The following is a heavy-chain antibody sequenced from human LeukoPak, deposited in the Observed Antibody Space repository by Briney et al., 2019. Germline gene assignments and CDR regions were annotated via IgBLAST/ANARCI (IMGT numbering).Heavy chain of an antibody. CDR3: GSLGGYSYGYSGAFDI. D-gene: IGHD5-18*01. J-gene: IGHJ3*02. CDR1: RGSISSSSYY. Sequence: SETLSLTCTVSRGSISSSSYYWGWIRQPPGKGLGWIGNIYYRGSTYYNPSRKSRVSISVDTPKKHFSLRLSSVTAADTAVFYCGSLGGYSYGYSGAFDIWGQGTMVTVSS. V-gene: IGHV4-39*02. CDR2: IYYRGST.